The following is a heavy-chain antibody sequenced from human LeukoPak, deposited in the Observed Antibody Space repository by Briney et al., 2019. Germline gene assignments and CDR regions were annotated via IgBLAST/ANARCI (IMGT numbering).Heavy chain of an antibody. J-gene: IGHJ4*02. V-gene: IGHV1-69*13. CDR1: GGTFNNYA. D-gene: IGHD3-10*01. CDR2: IIPIFDTA. CDR3: ARDATLLWFGETLGGNFDY. Sequence: SVKVSCKASGGTFNNYAFSWVRQAPGQGLEWMGGIIPIFDTAHYAQKFQGRVTITADESTSTAYMELSSLRSEDTAVYYCARDATLLWFGETLGGNFDYWGQGTLVTVSS.